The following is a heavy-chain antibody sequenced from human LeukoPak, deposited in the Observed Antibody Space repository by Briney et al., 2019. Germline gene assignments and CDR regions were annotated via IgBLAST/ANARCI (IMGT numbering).Heavy chain of an antibody. J-gene: IGHJ5*02. CDR2: ISNSGSTI. Sequence: GGSLRLSCAASGFTFSSYDMNWVRQAPGKGLEWVSYISNSGSTIYYADSVKGRFTISRDNAKNSLYLQMNSLRAEDTAVYYGVYYCVAVVGTKGGRLDHWGQGTLVTVSS. CDR3: VYYCVAVVGTKGGRLDH. CDR1: GFTFSSYD. D-gene: IGHD6-19*01. V-gene: IGHV3-48*03.